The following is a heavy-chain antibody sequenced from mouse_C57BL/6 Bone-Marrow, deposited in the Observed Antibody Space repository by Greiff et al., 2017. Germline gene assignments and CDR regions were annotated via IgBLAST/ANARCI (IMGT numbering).Heavy chain of an antibody. CDR3: ARGGYGSSYFDY. J-gene: IGHJ2*01. V-gene: IGHV5-16*01. CDR1: GFTFSDYY. D-gene: IGHD1-1*01. CDR2: INYDGSST. Sequence: EVQLVQSEGGLVQPGSSMNLSCTASGFTFSDYYMAWVRQFPEKGLEWVANINYDGSSTYYLDSLKSRFIISRDNEKNILYLQMSSLKSEDTATYYCARGGYGSSYFDYWGQGTTLTVSA.